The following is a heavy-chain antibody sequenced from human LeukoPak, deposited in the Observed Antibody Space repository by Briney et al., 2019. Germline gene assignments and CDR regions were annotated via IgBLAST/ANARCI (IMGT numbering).Heavy chain of an antibody. D-gene: IGHD3-10*01. Sequence: SETLSLTCGVSGGSFSISYWSWIRQPPGKGLEWIGQIYHSGGANYNPSLRSRVTISIDTSKNQLSLRQSSVTAADTAVYYCARHGSYCFDSWGQGTLVTVSS. V-gene: IGHV4-34*01. J-gene: IGHJ4*02. CDR1: GGSFSISY. CDR2: IYHSGGA. CDR3: ARHGSYCFDS.